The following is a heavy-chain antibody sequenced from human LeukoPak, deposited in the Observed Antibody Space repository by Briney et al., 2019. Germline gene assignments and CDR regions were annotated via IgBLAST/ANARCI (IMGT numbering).Heavy chain of an antibody. CDR2: IIPIFGTA. CDR3: ARTYTMEIFWDY. CDR1: GGTFSSYA. Sequence: ASVKVSCKASGGTFSSYAISWVRQAPGQGLEWMGGIIPIFGTANYAQKFQGRVTITADESTSTAYMELSSLRSEDTAVYYCARTYTMEIFWDYWGQGTLDTVSS. V-gene: IGHV1-69*13. J-gene: IGHJ4*02. D-gene: IGHD3-10*01.